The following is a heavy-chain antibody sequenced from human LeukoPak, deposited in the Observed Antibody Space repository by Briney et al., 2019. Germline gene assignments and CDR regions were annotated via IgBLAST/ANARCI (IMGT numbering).Heavy chain of an antibody. CDR3: ARARGYSTIFDY. Sequence: PSESLSLTCTVSGGSISSYYWSWIRQPPGKGLEWIGYIYYSGSTNYNPSLKSRVTISVDTSKNQFSLKLSSVTAADTAVYYCARARGYSTIFDYWGQGTLVTVAS. CDR2: IYYSGST. V-gene: IGHV4-59*01. J-gene: IGHJ4*02. CDR1: GGSISSYY. D-gene: IGHD6-13*01.